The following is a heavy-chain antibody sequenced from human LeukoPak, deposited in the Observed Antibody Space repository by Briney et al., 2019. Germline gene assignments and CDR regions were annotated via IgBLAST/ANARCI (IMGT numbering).Heavy chain of an antibody. Sequence: GESLKISCKGSGYSFSSYWIGWVRQMPGKGLEWMGIIYPGNSDTRYSPSFQGQVTISGDKSVNTAYLQWSSLKASDTAMYYCARRSPSAEYFQHWGQGTLVTVSS. CDR2: IYPGNSDT. CDR1: GYSFSSYW. CDR3: ARRSPSAEYFQH. V-gene: IGHV5-51*01. J-gene: IGHJ1*01.